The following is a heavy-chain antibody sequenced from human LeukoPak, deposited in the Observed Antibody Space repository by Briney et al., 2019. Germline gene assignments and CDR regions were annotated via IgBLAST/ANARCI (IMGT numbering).Heavy chain of an antibody. CDR1: GGSISSGGYF. J-gene: IGHJ4*02. D-gene: IGHD6-19*01. CDR2: IYYSGST. Sequence: SETLSLTCAVSGGSISSGGYFWSWIRQHPGKGLEWLGYIYYSGSTYYNPSLKSRVTISVDTSKNQFSLKLSSVTAADTAVYYCARLELALAGTPDYWGQGTLVTVSS. CDR3: ARLELALAGTPDY. V-gene: IGHV4-31*11.